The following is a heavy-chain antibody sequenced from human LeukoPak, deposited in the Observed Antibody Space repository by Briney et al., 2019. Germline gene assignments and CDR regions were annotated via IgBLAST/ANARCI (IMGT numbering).Heavy chain of an antibody. CDR3: AKDIGGRLGYCSGGSCPGAFDI. D-gene: IGHD2-15*01. V-gene: IGHV3-9*01. CDR2: ISWNSGSI. J-gene: IGHJ3*02. Sequence: GGFLRLSCGASGFTFDDYAMHWVRQAPGKGLEWVSGISWNSGSIGYADSVKGRFTISRDNAKNSLYLQMNSLRAEDTALYYCAKDIGGRLGYCSGGSCPGAFDIWGQGTMVTVSS. CDR1: GFTFDDYA.